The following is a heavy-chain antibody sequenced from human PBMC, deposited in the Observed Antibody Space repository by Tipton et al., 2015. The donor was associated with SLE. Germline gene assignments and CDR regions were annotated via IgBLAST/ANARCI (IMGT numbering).Heavy chain of an antibody. CDR2: VYHSGTT. CDR1: GASISGGGYS. CDR3: ARDRQYSPSLFDP. V-gene: IGHV4-30-2*01. Sequence: TLSLTCTVSGASISGGGYSWNWIRQPPGKGLEWIGYVYHSGTTYYNPSLKSRVTLSVDKSKNQFSLKLTSVTAADTAIYFCARDRQYSPSLFDPWGQGTLVTVSS. J-gene: IGHJ5*02. D-gene: IGHD5-12*01.